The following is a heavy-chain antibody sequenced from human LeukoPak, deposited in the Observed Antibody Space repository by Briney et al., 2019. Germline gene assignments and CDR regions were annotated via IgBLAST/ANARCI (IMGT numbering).Heavy chain of an antibody. Sequence: SETLSLTCTVSGGSISSSSYYWGWIRQPPGKGLEWIESIYYSGSTYYNPSLKSRVTISVDPSKNQFSLKLSSVTAADTAVYYCARGLSDIVVVPAAPDYGMDVWGQGTPVTVSS. CDR2: IYYSGST. J-gene: IGHJ6*02. D-gene: IGHD2-2*01. CDR1: GGSISSSSYY. V-gene: IGHV4-39*01. CDR3: ARGLSDIVVVPAAPDYGMDV.